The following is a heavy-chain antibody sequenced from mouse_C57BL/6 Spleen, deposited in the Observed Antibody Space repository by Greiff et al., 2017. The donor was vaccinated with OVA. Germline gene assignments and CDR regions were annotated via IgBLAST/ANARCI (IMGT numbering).Heavy chain of an antibody. CDR1: GFNIKDYY. J-gene: IGHJ2*01. D-gene: IGHD1-1*01. CDR2: IDPEDGDT. Sequence: VQLQQSGAELVRPGASVKLSCTASGFNIKDYYMHWVKQRPEQGLEWIGRIDPEDGDTEYAPKFQGKATMTADTSSNTAYLQLSRLTSEDTAVYYCTSTVVATDDNWGQGTTLTVSS. V-gene: IGHV14-1*01. CDR3: TSTVVATDDN.